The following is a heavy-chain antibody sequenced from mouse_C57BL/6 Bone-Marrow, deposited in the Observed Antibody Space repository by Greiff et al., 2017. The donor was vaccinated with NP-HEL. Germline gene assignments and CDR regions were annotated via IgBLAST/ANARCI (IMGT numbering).Heavy chain of an antibody. CDR1: GFNIKNIY. D-gene: IGHD1-1*01. V-gene: IGHV14-3*01. J-gene: IGHJ2*01. CDR3: ASYYYGSSPYYFDY. CDR2: IDPANGNT. Sequence: VQLQQSVAELVRPGASVKLSCTASGFNIKNIYMHWVKQRPEQGLEWIGRIDPANGNTKYAPKFQGKATITADTSSNTAYLQLSSLTSEDTAIYYCASYYYGSSPYYFDYWGQGTTLTVSS.